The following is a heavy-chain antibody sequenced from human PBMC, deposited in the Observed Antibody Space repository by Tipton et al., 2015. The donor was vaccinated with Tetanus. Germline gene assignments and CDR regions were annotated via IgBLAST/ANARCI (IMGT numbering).Heavy chain of an antibody. Sequence: QVQLVQSGAEVKKPGSSVKVSCKASGVTVSSYAISWVRQAPGQGLEWMGGIVPIFATANTAQNFQDRVTITADKSTSTAYMVLRSLRPGDTAIYYCASRRGFGPRAYYYGMDVWGQGTTVTVSS. CDR2: IVPIFATA. D-gene: IGHD6-25*01. CDR1: GVTVSSYA. J-gene: IGHJ6*02. V-gene: IGHV1-69*14. CDR3: ASRRGFGPRAYYYGMDV.